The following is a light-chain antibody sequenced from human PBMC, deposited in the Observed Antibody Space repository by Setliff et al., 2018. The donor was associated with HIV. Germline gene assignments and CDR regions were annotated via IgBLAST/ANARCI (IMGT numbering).Light chain of an antibody. CDR1: SSDVGSYNL. V-gene: IGLV2-23*02. Sequence: QSVLTQPASVSGSPGQSITISCTGTSSDVGSYNLVSWYQQHPGKAPKLMIYEVIKRPSGVSNRFSGSKSGNTASLTISGLQAEDEADYYCCSYAGSSTFPYVFGTGTKVTVL. J-gene: IGLJ1*01. CDR3: CSYAGSSTFPYV. CDR2: EVI.